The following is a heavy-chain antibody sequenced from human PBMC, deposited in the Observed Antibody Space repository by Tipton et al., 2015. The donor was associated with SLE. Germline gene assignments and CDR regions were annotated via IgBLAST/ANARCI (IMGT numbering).Heavy chain of an antibody. CDR1: EFTFSDHY. Sequence: SLRLSCVVSEFTFSDHYMDWVRQAPGKGPEWVARSRDKGNSYSTEYAASVKGRFTISRDDSKRSLYLEMNSLKIEDTAVYYCCRYDYWGQGTLVTVSS. J-gene: IGHJ4*02. V-gene: IGHV3-72*01. CDR3: CRYDY. CDR2: SRDKGNSYST.